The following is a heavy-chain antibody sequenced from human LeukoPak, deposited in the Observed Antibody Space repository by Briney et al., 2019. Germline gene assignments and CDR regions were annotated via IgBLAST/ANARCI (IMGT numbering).Heavy chain of an antibody. V-gene: IGHV4-39*07. CDR3: ARSSGHTYYYGSGSYYFDY. Sequence: SETLSLTCTVSGGSIRSSSYYWGWIRQPPGKGLEWIGTIYYSGSTYYNPSLKSRVTISVDTSKNQFSLKLSSVTAADTAVYYCARSSGHTYYYGSGSYYFDYWGQGTLVTVSS. D-gene: IGHD3-10*01. CDR2: IYYSGST. J-gene: IGHJ4*02. CDR1: GGSIRSSSYY.